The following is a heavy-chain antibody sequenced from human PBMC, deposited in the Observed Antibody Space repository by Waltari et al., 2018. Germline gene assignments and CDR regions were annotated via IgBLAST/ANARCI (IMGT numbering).Heavy chain of an antibody. Sequence: QLQLQESGPGLGKPSETLSLTCTVSGGSISSRRYYWGWIRQPPGKGLEWIGGMYYIGITYYNPSLKSRVTISVDTSKNQFSLKLSSVTAADTAVYYCACTVTNDAFDIWSQGTMVTVSS. J-gene: IGHJ3*02. CDR2: MYYIGIT. CDR1: GGSISSRRYY. D-gene: IGHD4-17*01. V-gene: IGHV4-39*01. CDR3: ACTVTNDAFDI.